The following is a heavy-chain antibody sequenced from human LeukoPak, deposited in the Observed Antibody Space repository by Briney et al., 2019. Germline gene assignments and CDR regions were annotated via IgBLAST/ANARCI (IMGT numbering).Heavy chain of an antibody. J-gene: IGHJ6*02. Sequence: SQTLPLTCTVSGGSISSGDYYWSWIRQPPGKGLEWIGYIYYSGSTYYNPSLKSRVTISVDTSKNQFSLKLSSVTAADTAVYYCARGPYGDYVRHYYYGMDVWGQGTTVTVSS. V-gene: IGHV4-30-4*01. D-gene: IGHD4-17*01. CDR1: GGSISSGDYY. CDR2: IYYSGST. CDR3: ARGPYGDYVRHYYYGMDV.